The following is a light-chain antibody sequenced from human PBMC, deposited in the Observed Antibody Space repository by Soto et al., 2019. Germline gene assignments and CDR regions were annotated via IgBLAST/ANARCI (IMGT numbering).Light chain of an antibody. CDR2: GVS. V-gene: IGKV3-20*01. CDR3: QQYGSSPIT. Sequence: EIVLTQSPGTLSLSPGERATLSCRASQSVSSNFLAWYQQKPGQAPRLLIYGVSSRATGIPDRFSGSGSGTGFTLTISRLEPEDFAVYYCQQYGSSPITFGQGTRLEIK. CDR1: QSVSSNF. J-gene: IGKJ5*01.